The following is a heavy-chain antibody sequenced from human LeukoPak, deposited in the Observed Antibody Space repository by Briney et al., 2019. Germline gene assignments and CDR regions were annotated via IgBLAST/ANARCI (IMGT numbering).Heavy chain of an antibody. CDR3: TRVSYADGGYFDY. Sequence: GGSLRLSCAASGFTFSSFYMNWVRQAPGKGLEWVSSISRSTNYTYYADSVKGRFTISRDNAKNSLYLQMNSLTAEDTAVYYCTRVSYADGGYFDYWGQGTLVTVSS. CDR1: GFTFSSFY. CDR2: ISRSTNYT. J-gene: IGHJ4*02. V-gene: IGHV3-21*01. D-gene: IGHD3-16*01.